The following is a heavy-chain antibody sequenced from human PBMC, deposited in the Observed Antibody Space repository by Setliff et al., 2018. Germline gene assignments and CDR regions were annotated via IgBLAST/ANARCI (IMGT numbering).Heavy chain of an antibody. CDR2: IIPILGIA. J-gene: IGHJ6*02. CDR3: ARGAYYYYYGMDV. CDR1: GYTFTSYG. Sequence: SVKVSCKASGYTFTSYGISWVRQAPGQGLEWMGGIIPILGIANYAQKFQGRVTITADESTSTAYMELSSLRSEDTAVYYCARGAYYYYYGMDVWGQGTTVTVSS. V-gene: IGHV1-69*10.